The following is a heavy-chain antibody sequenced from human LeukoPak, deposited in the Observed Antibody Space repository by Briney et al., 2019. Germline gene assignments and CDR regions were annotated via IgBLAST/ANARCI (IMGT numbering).Heavy chain of an antibody. Sequence: ASVKVSCKASGGTFSSYAISWVRQAPGQGLEWMGGIIPIFGTTNYAQKFQDRVTITADKSTSTAYMELSRLRSDDTAVYYCARDHLLFRQPPNWFDPWGQGTLVTVSS. CDR2: IIPIFGTT. V-gene: IGHV1-69*06. D-gene: IGHD1-14*01. CDR3: ARDHLLFRQPPNWFDP. J-gene: IGHJ5*02. CDR1: GGTFSSYA.